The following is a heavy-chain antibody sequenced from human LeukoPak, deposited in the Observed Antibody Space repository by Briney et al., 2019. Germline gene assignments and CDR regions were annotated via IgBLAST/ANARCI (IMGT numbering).Heavy chain of an antibody. CDR3: TREEAVAGTHDFDY. J-gene: IGHJ4*02. CDR2: IRSKAYGGTT. D-gene: IGHD6-19*01. CDR1: GFTFGDYA. V-gene: IGHV3-49*03. Sequence: GGSLRLSCTASGFTFGDYAMSWFRQAPGRGREWVGFIRSKAYGGTTEYAASVKGRFTISRDDSKSIAYLQMNSLKPEDTAVYYCTREEAVAGTHDFDYWGQGTLVTVSS.